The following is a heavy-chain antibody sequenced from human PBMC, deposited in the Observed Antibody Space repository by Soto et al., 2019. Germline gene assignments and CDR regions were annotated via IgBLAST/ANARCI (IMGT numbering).Heavy chain of an antibody. V-gene: IGHV1-69*01. D-gene: IGHD3-22*01. Sequence: QVQLVQSGAEVRKPGSSVKVSCKASGGTFRRHAISWVRPAPGQGLEWLGGIIPIFGTANHAQKFQGRVTIIADESTSTVYMELSSLRSEDTAMYYCARGWGYDSNDYYYAYWGQGTLVIVSS. J-gene: IGHJ4*02. CDR3: ARGWGYDSNDYYYAY. CDR1: GGTFRRHA. CDR2: IIPIFGTA.